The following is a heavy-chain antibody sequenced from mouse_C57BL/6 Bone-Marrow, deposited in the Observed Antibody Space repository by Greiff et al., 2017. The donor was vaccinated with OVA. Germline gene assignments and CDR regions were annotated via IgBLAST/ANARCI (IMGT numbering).Heavy chain of an antibody. CDR3: ARGDYYGSSYPIDY. V-gene: IGHV1-55*01. Sequence: QVQLKQSGAELVKPGASVKMSCKASGYTFTSYWINWVKQRPGQGLEWIGDIYPGSGSTNYNEKFKSKATLTVDTSSSTAYMQLSSLTSEDAAVYCCARGDYYGSSYPIDYWGQGTTLTVSS. CDR1: GYTFTSYW. J-gene: IGHJ2*01. CDR2: IYPGSGST. D-gene: IGHD1-1*01.